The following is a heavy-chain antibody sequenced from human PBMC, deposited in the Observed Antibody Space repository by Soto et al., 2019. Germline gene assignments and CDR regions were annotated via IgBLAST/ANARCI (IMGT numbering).Heavy chain of an antibody. CDR2: ISSNGGST. Sequence: GGSLRLSCAASGFTFSSYAMHWVRQAPGKGLEYVSAISSNGGSTYYANSVKGRFTISRDNSKNTLYLQMGSLRAEDMAVYYCARGGRGGDYWGQGTLVTVSS. CDR1: GFTFSSYA. V-gene: IGHV3-64*01. J-gene: IGHJ4*02. CDR3: ARGGRGGDY. D-gene: IGHD3-16*01.